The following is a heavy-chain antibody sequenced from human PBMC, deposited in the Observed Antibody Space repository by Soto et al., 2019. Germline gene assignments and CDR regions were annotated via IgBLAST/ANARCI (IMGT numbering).Heavy chain of an antibody. V-gene: IGHV4-59*08. J-gene: IGHJ5*02. CDR2: IYYSGST. CDR1: GGSISSYY. D-gene: IGHD3-10*01. CDR3: ARLLWSRGDWFDP. Sequence: SETLSLTCTVSGGSISSYYWSWIRQPPGKGLEWIGYIYYSGSTNYNPSLKSRVTISVDTSKNQFSLKLSSVTAAGTAVYYCARLLWSRGDWFDPWRHGTLVTVS.